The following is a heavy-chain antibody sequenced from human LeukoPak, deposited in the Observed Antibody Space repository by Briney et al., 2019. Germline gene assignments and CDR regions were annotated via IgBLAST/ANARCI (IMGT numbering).Heavy chain of an antibody. CDR3: ARTNGASYYDFWSGYYAPDYYYYMDV. V-gene: IGHV1-18*01. J-gene: IGHJ6*03. CDR1: GYTFTSYG. CDR2: ISAYNGNT. Sequence: ASVKVSCKASGYTFTSYGISWVRQAPGQGLEWMGWISAYNGNTNYAQKLQGRVTMTTDTSTSTAYMELRSLRSDDTAVYYCARTNGASYYDFWSGYYAPDYYYYMDVWGKGTTVTVSS. D-gene: IGHD3-3*01.